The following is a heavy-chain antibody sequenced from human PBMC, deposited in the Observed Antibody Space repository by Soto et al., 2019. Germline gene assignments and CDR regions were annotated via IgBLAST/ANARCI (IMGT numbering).Heavy chain of an antibody. V-gene: IGHV1-2*04. D-gene: IGHD6-19*01. CDR2: INPNSGGT. CDR3: ARVLTYSSGWAFDY. Sequence: QVQLVQSGAEVTKPGASVKFSCKASGYTFTCYYMHGVRQAPVQGLEWMGWINPNSGGTNYAPKYQGWITMTRVTSISTADMELSRLRSDDTAVYYGARVLTYSSGWAFDYWGQGTLVTVSS. CDR1: GYTFTCYY. J-gene: IGHJ4*02.